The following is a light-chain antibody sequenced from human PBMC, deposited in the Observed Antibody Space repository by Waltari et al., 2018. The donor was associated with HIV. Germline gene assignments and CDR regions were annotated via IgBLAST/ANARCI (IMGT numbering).Light chain of an antibody. Sequence: DIQLTQSPSFLSASVGDRVTITCRASQDISIHLAWFQQKPGKAPKILIYDASKLQSGVPSTFSGSGSGTEFTLTISSLQAEDVAVYYCQQYYSTPHFGQGTRLEIK. CDR1: QDISIH. V-gene: IGKV1-9*01. CDR3: QQYYSTPH. CDR2: DAS. J-gene: IGKJ5*01.